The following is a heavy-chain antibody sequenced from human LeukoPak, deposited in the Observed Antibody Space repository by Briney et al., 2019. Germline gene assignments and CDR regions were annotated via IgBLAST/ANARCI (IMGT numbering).Heavy chain of an antibody. Sequence: GGSLRLSCAASGFTVSSNYMSWVRQAPGKGLEWVSYISSSGSTIYYADSVKGRFTISRDNAKNSLYLQMNSLRAEDTAVYYCARDSSGYYPSYYFDYWGQGTLVTVSS. J-gene: IGHJ4*02. D-gene: IGHD3-22*01. CDR2: ISSSGSTI. CDR3: ARDSSGYYPSYYFDY. CDR1: GFTVSSNY. V-gene: IGHV3-11*01.